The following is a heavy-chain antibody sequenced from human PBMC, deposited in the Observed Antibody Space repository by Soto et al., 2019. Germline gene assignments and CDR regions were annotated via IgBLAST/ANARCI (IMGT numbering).Heavy chain of an antibody. J-gene: IGHJ4*02. Sequence: EVQLVESGGGLVQPGGSLRLSCAASGFTFSSYSMNWVRQAPGKGLEWVSYISSSSSTIYYADSVKGRFTISRDNAKNSLYLQMNSLRAEDTAVYYCARDRSYDMREYWGQGTLVTVSS. D-gene: IGHD2-21*01. CDR1: GFTFSSYS. V-gene: IGHV3-48*01. CDR2: ISSSSSTI. CDR3: ARDRSYDMREY.